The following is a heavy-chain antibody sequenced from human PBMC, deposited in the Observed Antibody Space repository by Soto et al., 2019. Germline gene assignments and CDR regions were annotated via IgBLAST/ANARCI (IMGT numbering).Heavy chain of an antibody. V-gene: IGHV1-69*13. J-gene: IGHJ6*02. Sequence: SVKFSCKASGGTFSSYAISWVRQAPGQGLEWMGGIIPIFGTANYAQKFQGRVTITADESTSTAYMELSSLRSEDTAVYYCARDEMTIYYGMDVWGQGTTVTVSS. D-gene: IGHD4-17*01. CDR1: GGTFSSYA. CDR3: ARDEMTIYYGMDV. CDR2: IIPIFGTA.